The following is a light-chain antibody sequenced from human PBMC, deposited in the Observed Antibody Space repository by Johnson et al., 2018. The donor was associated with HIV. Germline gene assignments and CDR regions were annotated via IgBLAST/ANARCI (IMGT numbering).Light chain of an antibody. CDR1: SSNIENNY. J-gene: IGLJ1*01. V-gene: IGLV1-51*01. CDR2: DNT. Sequence: QFVLTQPPSVSAAPGQRVTISCSGNSSNIENNYVSWYQQFPERAPKLLIYDNTKRPSGIPYRFSGSKSDTSATLAITGLQTGDEADYYCGTWDSRLTAYVFGTGTKVTV. CDR3: GTWDSRLTAYV.